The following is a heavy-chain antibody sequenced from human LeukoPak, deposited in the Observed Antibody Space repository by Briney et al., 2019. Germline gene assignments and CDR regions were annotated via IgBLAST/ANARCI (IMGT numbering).Heavy chain of an antibody. CDR2: INHSGST. V-gene: IGHV4-34*01. CDR3: ARVTMFPPNLAPPYYMDV. CDR1: GWSFSGYY. J-gene: IGHJ6*03. Sequence: SETLSLTCAVYGWSFSGYYWSWIRQPPGKGLEWIGEINHSGSTNYKPSLTNRVTISVDTSKNPFSLKLSSVTAADTAVYYCARVTMFPPNLAPPYYMDVWGKGTTVTVSS. D-gene: IGHD3-10*02.